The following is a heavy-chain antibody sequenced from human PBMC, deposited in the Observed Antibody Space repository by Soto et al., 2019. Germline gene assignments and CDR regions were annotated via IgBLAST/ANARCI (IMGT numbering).Heavy chain of an antibody. CDR3: ARESVVPAATPHFDY. CDR2: IWYDGSNK. CDR1: GFTFSSYG. V-gene: IGHV3-33*01. J-gene: IGHJ4*02. D-gene: IGHD2-2*01. Sequence: QVQLVESGGGVVQPGRSLRLSCAASGFTFSSYGMHWVRQAPGKGLEWVAVIWYDGSNKYYADSVKGRFTISRDNSKNTLYRQINSLRAEDTAVYYCARESVVPAATPHFDYWGQGTLVTVSS.